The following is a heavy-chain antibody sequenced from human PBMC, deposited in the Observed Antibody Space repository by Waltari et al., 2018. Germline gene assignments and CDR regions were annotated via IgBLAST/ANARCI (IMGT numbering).Heavy chain of an antibody. J-gene: IGHJ6*02. D-gene: IGHD3-22*01. V-gene: IGHV3-53*01. CDR3: ASENYFDSSGYSRHYYYGMDV. CDR2: IYSGGTT. CDR1: GFTVSSTY. Sequence: EVQLVESGGGLIHSGGSLRLSCAASGFTVSSTYITWVRQAPGKGLEWVSIIYSGGTTKYADSVKGRFTISRDNSKNTLYLQMNSLRAEDTAVYYCASENYFDSSGYSRHYYYGMDVWGQGTTVTVSS.